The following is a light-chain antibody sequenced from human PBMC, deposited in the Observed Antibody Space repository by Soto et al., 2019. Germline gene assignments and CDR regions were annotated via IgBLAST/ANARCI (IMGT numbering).Light chain of an antibody. CDR3: QSYDSSLSGYV. CDR2: GNF. V-gene: IGLV1-40*01. CDR1: SSNIGAGFD. J-gene: IGLJ1*01. Sequence: QSVLTQPPSVSGAPGHRVTIFCTGTSSNIGAGFDVHWYQQLPGTAPKLLISGNFNRPSGVPDRFSGSKSGTSASLAITGLQAEDEADYYCQSYDSSLSGYVFGTGTKVTVL.